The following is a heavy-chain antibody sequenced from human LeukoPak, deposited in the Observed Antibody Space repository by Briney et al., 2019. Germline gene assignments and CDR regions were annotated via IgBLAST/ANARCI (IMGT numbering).Heavy chain of an antibody. Sequence: GRSLRLSCAASGFTFSSYGMHWVRRAPGKGLEWVACDGSNKYYADSVKGRITISRDNSKSTLYLQMNSLSAEDTAVYYCVRDNYGGLDYWGQGTLVTVSS. CDR1: GFTFSSYG. V-gene: IGHV3-30*03. J-gene: IGHJ4*02. CDR2: DGSNK. CDR3: VRDNYGGLDY. D-gene: IGHD4-11*01.